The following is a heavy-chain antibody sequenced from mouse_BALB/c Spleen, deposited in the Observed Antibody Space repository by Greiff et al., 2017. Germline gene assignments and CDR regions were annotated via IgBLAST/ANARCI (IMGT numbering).Heavy chain of an antibody. CDR3: ASRVLYYAMDY. Sequence: VQLQQSGPGLVAPSQSLSITCTVSGFSLTGYGVNWVRQPPGKGLEWLGMIWGDGSTDYNSALKSRLSISKDNSKSQVFLKMNSLQTDDTARYYCASRVLYYAMDYWGQGTSVTVSS. J-gene: IGHJ4*01. CDR1: GFSLTGYG. CDR2: IWGDGST. V-gene: IGHV2-6-7*01.